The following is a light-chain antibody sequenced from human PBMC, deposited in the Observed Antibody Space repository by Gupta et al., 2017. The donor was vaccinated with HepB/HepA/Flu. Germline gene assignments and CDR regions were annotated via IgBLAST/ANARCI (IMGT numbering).Light chain of an antibody. CDR1: RSDVGGYNF. Sequence: QSALAQPRSVSGSLGQSLTISCSGTRSDVGGYNFVSWYQQRPGKAPQLMIYDVNKRPSGVPDRFSGSKSGNTASLTISGLQAEDEADYYCCSYAGNDNYVFGPGTRVTAL. CDR3: CSYAGNDNYV. CDR2: DVN. J-gene: IGLJ1*01. V-gene: IGLV2-11*01.